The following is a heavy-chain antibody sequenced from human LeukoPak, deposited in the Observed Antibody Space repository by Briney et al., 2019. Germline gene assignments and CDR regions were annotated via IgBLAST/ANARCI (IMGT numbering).Heavy chain of an antibody. D-gene: IGHD3-3*01. CDR2: VYYTGTT. J-gene: IGHJ4*02. CDR1: GGSISSDNYY. CDR3: ARRSAFWKSLDF. Sequence: SETLSLTCTVSGGSISSDNYYWGWTRQSPGKGLEWIASVYYTGTTYYTPSPTTRATISVDTSKNQFSLKLSSVTAADTAVYYCARRSAFWKSLDFWGQGTLVTVSS. V-gene: IGHV4-39*01.